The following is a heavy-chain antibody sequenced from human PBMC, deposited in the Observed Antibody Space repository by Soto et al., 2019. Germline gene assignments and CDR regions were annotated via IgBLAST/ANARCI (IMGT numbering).Heavy chain of an antibody. J-gene: IGHJ6*02. CDR3: ARNIVVVPAADTDYYYYGMDV. CDR2: TYYSGST. V-gene: IGHV4-31*03. D-gene: IGHD2-2*01. CDR1: GGSISSGGYY. Sequence: QVQLQESGPGLVKPSLTLSLICTVSGGSISSGGYYWSWIRQHPGKGLEWIGYTYYSGSTYYNPSLKSRVTISVDTSKNQFSLKLSSVTAADTAVYYCARNIVVVPAADTDYYYYGMDVWGQGTTVTVSS.